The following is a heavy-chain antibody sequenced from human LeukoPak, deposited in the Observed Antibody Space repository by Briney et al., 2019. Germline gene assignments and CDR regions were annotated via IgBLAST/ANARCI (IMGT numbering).Heavy chain of an antibody. CDR1: GFTFSNAW. J-gene: IGHJ4*02. CDR3: ITFSMIVVVISD. Sequence: GGSLRLSWAASGFTFSNAWMSWVRQAPGKGLEWVGRIKSKADGGTTDYAAPVKGRFTISRDDSKNTLYLQMNSLKTEDTALYYCITFSMIVVVISDWGRGTLVTVSS. V-gene: IGHV3-15*01. CDR2: IKSKADGGTT. D-gene: IGHD3-22*01.